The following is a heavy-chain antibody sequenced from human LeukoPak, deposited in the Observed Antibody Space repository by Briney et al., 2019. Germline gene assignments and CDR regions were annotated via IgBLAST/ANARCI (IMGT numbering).Heavy chain of an antibody. D-gene: IGHD1-26*01. J-gene: IGHJ4*02. CDR1: GFFFSNYW. CDR2: INLDGNGR. Sequence: GGSLRLSCAASGFFFSNYWMSWVRQAQGKGLEWVANINLDGNGRFYVDSVKGRFTISRDNNKKSVYLQMNSLRAEDTAVYYCAKEWELSLKGFDYWGQGTLVTVSS. CDR3: AKEWELSLKGFDY. V-gene: IGHV3-7*01.